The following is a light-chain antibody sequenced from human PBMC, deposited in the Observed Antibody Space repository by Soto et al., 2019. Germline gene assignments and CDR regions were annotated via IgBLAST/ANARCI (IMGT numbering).Light chain of an antibody. J-gene: IGKJ1*01. Sequence: DIQITQSPSTLASSVGDRVTITVRASQSISSWLAWYQQKPGTAPKLLIYHASSLESGVPSRFSGSGSGTEFTLTISSLQPDDFAVYYCQQYGSPGTLGQGTKVDI. CDR3: QQYGSPGT. CDR2: HAS. CDR1: QSISSW. V-gene: IGKV1-5*01.